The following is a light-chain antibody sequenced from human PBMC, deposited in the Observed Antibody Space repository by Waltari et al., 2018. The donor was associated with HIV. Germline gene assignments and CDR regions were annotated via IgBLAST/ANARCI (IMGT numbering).Light chain of an antibody. V-gene: IGKV3-20*01. CDR3: QQYGSSSDT. CDR1: QSASSNY. J-gene: IGKJ4*01. Sequence: EIVLTQSPGTLSLSTGETATLPCRASQSASSNYLAWYQQKPGQAHRLLIYGASNRATGISDRFSGSGSGTDFTLTISRLEPEDFAVYYCQQYGSSSDTFGGGTKVEIK. CDR2: GAS.